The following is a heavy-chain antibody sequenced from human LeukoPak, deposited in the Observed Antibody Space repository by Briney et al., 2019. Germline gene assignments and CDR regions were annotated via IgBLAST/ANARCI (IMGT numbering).Heavy chain of an antibody. CDR3: ARHLQYYYASGSYFRLDY. Sequence: GESLKISCKVSGYSFTTYWIGWVRQMPGKGLEWMGIISPGDSDTRYSPSFQGQVKISADKSISTAYLQWSSLKASDTATYYCARHLQYYYASGSYFRLDYWGQGTLVTVSS. CDR1: GYSFTTYW. V-gene: IGHV5-51*01. CDR2: ISPGDSDT. J-gene: IGHJ4*02. D-gene: IGHD3-10*01.